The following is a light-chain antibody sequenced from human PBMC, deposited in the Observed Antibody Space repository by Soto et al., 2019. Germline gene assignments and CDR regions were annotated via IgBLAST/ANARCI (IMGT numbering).Light chain of an antibody. Sequence: QSVLTQSSSVSAAAGQKVTISCSGSYSNIGSNFVSWYQHFPGSAPKLLIYDNSQRPSGIPDRFSGSKSGSSATLGITGLQTGDEADYYCGTWDSSLSVVVFGGGTQLTVL. CDR1: YSNIGSNF. CDR3: GTWDSSLSVVV. CDR2: DNS. V-gene: IGLV1-51*01. J-gene: IGLJ2*01.